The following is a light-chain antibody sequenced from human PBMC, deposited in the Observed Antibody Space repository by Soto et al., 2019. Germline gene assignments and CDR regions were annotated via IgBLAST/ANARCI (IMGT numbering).Light chain of an antibody. CDR3: CSYAASSTFV. CDR1: SSDVGSYNL. Sequence: LTQPASVSGSPGQSITISCTGTSSDVGSYNLVSWYQQHPGKAPKLMIYEGSRRPSGVSNRFSGSKSGNTASLTISGLQAVDEADYYCCSYAASSTFVFGTGTKVTVL. V-gene: IGLV2-23*03. J-gene: IGLJ1*01. CDR2: EGS.